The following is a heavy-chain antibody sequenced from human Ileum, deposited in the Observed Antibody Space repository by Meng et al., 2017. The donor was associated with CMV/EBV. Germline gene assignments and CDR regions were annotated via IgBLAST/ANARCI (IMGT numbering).Heavy chain of an antibody. CDR1: GYTFTSYG. V-gene: IGHV1-18*01. CDR3: ARVMAVAGTGYFDY. Sequence: ASVKVSCKASGYTFTSYGISWVRRAPGQGLEWMGWISAYNGNTNYAQKLQGRVTMTTDTSTSTAYMELRSLRSDDTAVYYCARVMAVAGTGYFDYWGQGTLVTVSS. CDR2: ISAYNGNT. D-gene: IGHD6-19*01. J-gene: IGHJ4*02.